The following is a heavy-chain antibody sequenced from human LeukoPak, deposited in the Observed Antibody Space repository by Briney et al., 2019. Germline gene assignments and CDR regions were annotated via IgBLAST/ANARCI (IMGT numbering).Heavy chain of an antibody. V-gene: IGHV1-24*01. D-gene: IGHD6-19*01. CDR2: FDPEDGET. CDR3: ATGSGWYNDAFDI. J-gene: IGHJ3*02. Sequence: KVSCKVSGYTLTELSMHWVRQPPGTGLECMVGFDPEDGETIYAQKFQGRVTMTEDTSTDTAYMELSSLRSEDTAVYYCATGSGWYNDAFDIWGQGTMVTVSS. CDR1: GYTLTELS.